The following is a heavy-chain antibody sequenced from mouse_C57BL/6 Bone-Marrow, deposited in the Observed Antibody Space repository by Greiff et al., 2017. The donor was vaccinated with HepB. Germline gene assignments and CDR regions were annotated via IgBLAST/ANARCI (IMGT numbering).Heavy chain of an antibody. CDR2: IYPSDSET. J-gene: IGHJ4*01. CDR3: ARRGWLRRHYAMDY. Sequence: QVQLQQSGAELVRPGSSVKLSCKASGYTFTSYWMDWVKQRPGQGLEWIGNIYPSDSETHYNQKFKDKATLTVDKSSSTAYMQLSSLTSEDSAVYYCARRGWLRRHYAMDYWGQGTSVTVSS. V-gene: IGHV1-61*01. CDR1: GYTFTSYW. D-gene: IGHD2-2*01.